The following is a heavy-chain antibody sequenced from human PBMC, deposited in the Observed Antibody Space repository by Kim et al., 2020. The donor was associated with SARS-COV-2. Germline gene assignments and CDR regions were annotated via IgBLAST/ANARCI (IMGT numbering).Heavy chain of an antibody. CDR2: IWYDGSNK. CDR3: AKELRDITMVRGVTPRGYYYYYGMDV. J-gene: IGHJ6*02. V-gene: IGHV3-33*06. CDR1: GFTFSSYG. D-gene: IGHD3-10*01. Sequence: GGSLRLSCAASGFTFSSYGMHWVRQAPGKGLEWVAVIWYDGSNKYYADSVKGRFTISRDNSKNTLYLQMNSLRAEDTAVYYCAKELRDITMVRGVTPRGYYYYYGMDVWGQGTTVTVSS.